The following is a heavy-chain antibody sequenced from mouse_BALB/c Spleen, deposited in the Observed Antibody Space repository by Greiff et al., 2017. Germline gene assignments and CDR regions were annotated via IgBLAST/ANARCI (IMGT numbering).Heavy chain of an antibody. J-gene: IGHJ2*01. V-gene: IGHV1-80*01. CDR3: ARSIITTAPFDY. CDR1: GYAFSSYW. CDR2: IYPGDGDT. Sequence: VKLMESGAELVRPGSSVKISCKASGYAFSSYWMNWVKQRPGQGLEWIGQIYPGDGDTNYNGKFKGKATLTADKSSSTAYMQLSSLTSEDSAVYFCARSIITTAPFDYWGQGTTLTVSS. D-gene: IGHD1-2*01.